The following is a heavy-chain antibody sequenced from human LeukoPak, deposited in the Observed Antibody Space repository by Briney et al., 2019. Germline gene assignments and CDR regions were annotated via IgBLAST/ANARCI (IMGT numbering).Heavy chain of an antibody. CDR3: TTDPRDIVVVPAAMPIDY. CDR1: GFTFSNAW. V-gene: IGHV3-15*01. J-gene: IGHJ4*02. Sequence: GGSLRLSCAASGFTFSNAWMSWVRQAPGKGLEWVGRIKSKTDGGTTDYAAPVKGRFTISRDDSKNTLYLQINSLKTEDTAVYYCTTDPRDIVVVPAAMPIDYWGQGTLVTVSS. CDR2: IKSKTDGGTT. D-gene: IGHD2-2*01.